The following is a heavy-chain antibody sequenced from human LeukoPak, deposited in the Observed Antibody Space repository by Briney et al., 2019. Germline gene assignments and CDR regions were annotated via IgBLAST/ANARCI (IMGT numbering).Heavy chain of an antibody. D-gene: IGHD2-15*01. J-gene: IGHJ2*01. CDR2: ITQDGSEK. V-gene: IGHV3-7*01. CDR3: VRTHKIEGCSTSGDRCYSMYGRVDL. CDR1: GFTFRTYW. Sequence: GGPLRLSCAASGFTFRTYWMSWGREAPGKGLERVAKITQDGSEKNYVDSVKGRFTISRDNAEKSLFLQMNSLSVEDTAVYYGVRTHKIEGCSTSGDRCYSMYGRVDLWGRGSLVTVSS.